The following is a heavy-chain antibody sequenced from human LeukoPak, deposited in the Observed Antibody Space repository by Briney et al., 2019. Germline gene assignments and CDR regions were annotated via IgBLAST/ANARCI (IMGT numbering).Heavy chain of an antibody. CDR3: ARVRYSGYDYFDY. Sequence: GGSLRLSCVASGFTFDTYWMSWVRQAPGKGLEWVANIKYDGSEKYYVDSMKDRFTISRDNGMESLYLQMNSLRAEDTAVYYCARVRYSGYDYFDYWGQGTLVTVSS. D-gene: IGHD5-12*01. CDR1: GFTFDTYW. J-gene: IGHJ4*02. V-gene: IGHV3-7*01. CDR2: IKYDGSEK.